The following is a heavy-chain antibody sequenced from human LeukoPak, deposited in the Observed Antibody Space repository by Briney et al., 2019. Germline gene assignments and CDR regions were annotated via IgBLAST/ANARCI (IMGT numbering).Heavy chain of an antibody. CDR2: ISGSGGST. Sequence: GGSLRLSCAASGYTFSSYAMRWVRQAPGKGLEWVSAISGSGGSTYYADSVKGRFTISRDNSKNTLYLQMNSLRAEDTAVYYCAKDRPNIVVVPAALFDCWGQGTLVTVSS. V-gene: IGHV3-23*01. J-gene: IGHJ4*02. CDR3: AKDRPNIVVVPAALFDC. CDR1: GYTFSSYA. D-gene: IGHD2-2*01.